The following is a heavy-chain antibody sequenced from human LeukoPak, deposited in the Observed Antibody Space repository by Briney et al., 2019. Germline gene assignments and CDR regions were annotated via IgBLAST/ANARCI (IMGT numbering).Heavy chain of an antibody. D-gene: IGHD1-26*01. CDR2: ISSISSYI. CDR1: GFTFSSYS. Sequence: TGGSLRLSCAASGFTFSSYSMTWVRQAPGKGLEWVSSISSISSYIYYADSVEGRFTISRDNAKNSLYLQMHSLRAEDTAVYYCARAYYLKTRFDPWGQGTLVTVSS. CDR3: ARAYYLKTRFDP. V-gene: IGHV3-21*01. J-gene: IGHJ5*02.